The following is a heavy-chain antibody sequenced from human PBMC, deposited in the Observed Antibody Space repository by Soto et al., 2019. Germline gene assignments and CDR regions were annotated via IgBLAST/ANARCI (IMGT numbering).Heavy chain of an antibody. Sequence: VQLVESGGGLVQPGGSLRLSCAASGFTFSSYWMHWVRQAPGKGLVWVSRINSDGSSTSYADSVKGRFTISRDNAKNTLYLQMNSLRAEDTAVYYCVLAAAGTDYFDYWGQGTLVTVSS. CDR2: INSDGSST. V-gene: IGHV3-74*01. CDR3: VLAAAGTDYFDY. D-gene: IGHD6-13*01. CDR1: GFTFSSYW. J-gene: IGHJ4*02.